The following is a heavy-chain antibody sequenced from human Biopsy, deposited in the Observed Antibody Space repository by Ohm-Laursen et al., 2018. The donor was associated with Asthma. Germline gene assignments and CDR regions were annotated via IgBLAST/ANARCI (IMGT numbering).Heavy chain of an antibody. V-gene: IGHV3-30*03. J-gene: IGHJ6*02. D-gene: IGHD6-13*01. Sequence: SLRLSCAASGFTLTTYAIHWVRQAPGKGLEWVAVISYDGSTKYSADSVKGRFIVSRDNSKNTLYLQMNSLRAEDTAVYYCARDQGIAAAGTIFDYYYYGMDVGGQGTTVIVSS. CDR2: ISYDGSTK. CDR3: ARDQGIAAAGTIFDYYYYGMDV. CDR1: GFTLTTYA.